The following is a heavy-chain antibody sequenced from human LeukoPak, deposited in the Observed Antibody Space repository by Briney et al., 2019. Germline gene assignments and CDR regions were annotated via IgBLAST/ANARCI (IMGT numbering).Heavy chain of an antibody. Sequence: SGTLSLTCAVSGGSISSSNWWSWVRQPPGKGLEWIGEIYHSGSTNYNPSLKSRVTISVDKSKNQFSLKLSSVTAADTAVYYCARDKSDYYDSSGYHYSPFDYWGQGTLVTVSS. CDR2: IYHSGST. V-gene: IGHV4-4*02. CDR3: ARDKSDYYDSSGYHYSPFDY. D-gene: IGHD3-22*01. J-gene: IGHJ4*02. CDR1: GGSISSSNW.